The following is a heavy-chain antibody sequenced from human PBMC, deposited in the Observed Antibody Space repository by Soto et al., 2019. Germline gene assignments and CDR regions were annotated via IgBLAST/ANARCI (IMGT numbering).Heavy chain of an antibody. CDR1: GFTFSSYA. CDR2: ISYDGSNK. D-gene: IGHD3-3*01. CDR3: ASETYYDFWSGPYSGMDV. Sequence: QVQLVESGGGVVQPGRSLRLSCAASGFTFSSYAMHWVRQAPGKGLEWVAVISYDGSNKYYADSVKGRFTISRDNSKNMVYLQMNSLRAEDTAVYYCASETYYDFWSGPYSGMDVWGQGTTVTVPS. J-gene: IGHJ6*02. V-gene: IGHV3-30-3*01.